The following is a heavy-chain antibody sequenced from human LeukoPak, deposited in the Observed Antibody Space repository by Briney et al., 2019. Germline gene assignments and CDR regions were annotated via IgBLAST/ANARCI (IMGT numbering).Heavy chain of an antibody. CDR1: GGSISSYY. Sequence: SETLSLTCTVSGGSISSYYWSWIRQPPGKGLEWIGYIYYSGSTNYNPSLKSRVTISVGTSKNQFSLKLSSVTAADTAVYYCARGARLLGVAFDIWGQGTMVTVSS. D-gene: IGHD3-16*01. V-gene: IGHV4-59*01. CDR3: ARGARLLGVAFDI. CDR2: IYYSGST. J-gene: IGHJ3*02.